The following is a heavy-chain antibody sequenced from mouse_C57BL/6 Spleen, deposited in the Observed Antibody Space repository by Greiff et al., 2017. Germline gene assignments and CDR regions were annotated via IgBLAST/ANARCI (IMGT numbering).Heavy chain of an antibody. V-gene: IGHV1-81*01. CDR3: ARRLLRSHFDY. CDR1: GYTFTSYG. Sequence: VKLMESGAELARPGASVKLSCKASGYTFTSYGISWVKQRTGQGLEWIGEIYPRSGNTYYNEKFKGKATLTADKSSSTAYMELRSLTSEDSAVYFCARRLLRSHFDYWGQGTTRTVSS. CDR2: IYPRSGNT. J-gene: IGHJ2*01. D-gene: IGHD1-1*01.